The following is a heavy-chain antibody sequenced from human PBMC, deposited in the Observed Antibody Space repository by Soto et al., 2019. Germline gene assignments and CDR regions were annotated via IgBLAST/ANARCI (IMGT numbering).Heavy chain of an antibody. CDR1: VFTFSNAW. V-gene: IGHV3-15*01. J-gene: IGHJ4*02. CDR2: IKSKTDGGTT. D-gene: IGHD3-22*01. Sequence: PGGSLRLSCAASVFTFSNAWMSWVRQAPGTGLEWVGRIKSKTDGGTTDYAAPVKGRFTISRDDSKNTLYPQMNSLKTEDTAVYYCTTLTMIVVVITGVWGQGTLVTVSS. CDR3: TTLTMIVVVITGV.